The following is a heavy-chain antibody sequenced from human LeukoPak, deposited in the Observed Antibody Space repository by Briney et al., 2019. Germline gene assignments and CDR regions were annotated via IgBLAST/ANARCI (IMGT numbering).Heavy chain of an antibody. CDR2: ISGSGLST. CDR3: AKSRVAVAAPRNWFDP. CDR1: XXTFSXYA. J-gene: IGHJ5*02. V-gene: IGHV3-23*01. D-gene: IGHD6-19*01. Sequence: SLRXXXXAXXXTFSXYAMSWVRQAPGKGLEWVSTISGSGLSTYYADSVKGRFTISRDNSNNTLYLQMNSLRVEDAAVYYCAKSRVAVAAPRNWFDPWGQGTLVTVSS.